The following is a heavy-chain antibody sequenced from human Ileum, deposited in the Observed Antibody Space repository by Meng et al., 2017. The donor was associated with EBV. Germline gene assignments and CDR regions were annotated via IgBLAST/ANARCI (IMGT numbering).Heavy chain of an antibody. Sequence: VELVESGGGVVQPGRSLVLSCTGSGFTFSSHGMHWVRQAPGRGLEWVGLIWYDGSDEFYSDSVKGRFTISRDNSKNTVYLQMESLRVEDTAVYYCARQVPHDLWGQGTLVTVSS. CDR1: GFTFSSHG. V-gene: IGHV3-33*01. D-gene: IGHD4/OR15-4a*01. CDR3: ARQVPHDL. J-gene: IGHJ5*02. CDR2: IWYDGSDE.